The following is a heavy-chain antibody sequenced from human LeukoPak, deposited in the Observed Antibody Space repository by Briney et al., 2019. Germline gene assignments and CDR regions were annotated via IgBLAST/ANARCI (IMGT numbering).Heavy chain of an antibody. D-gene: IGHD1-26*01. V-gene: IGHV4-4*07. CDR2: FYTGGGP. CDR3: TRHQGVGALT. J-gene: IGHJ5*02. CDR1: GGSISLWQ. Sequence: ASETLSLTCTVSGGSISLWQWNWIRQPAGMGLEWIGRFYTGGGPNYNPSLKSRVTISVDMSKNQFSLKLSSVTAADTAVYYCTRHQGVGALTWGQGTLVTVSS.